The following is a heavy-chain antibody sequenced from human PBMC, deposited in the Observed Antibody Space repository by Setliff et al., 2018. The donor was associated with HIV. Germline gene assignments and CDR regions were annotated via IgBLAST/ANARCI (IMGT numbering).Heavy chain of an antibody. D-gene: IGHD3-22*01. CDR3: KADGSGYP. V-gene: IGHV3-73*01. Sequence: PGGSLRLSCAASGFILSNYAVSWVRQAPGKGLEWVGRIGSKANSYATAYAASVKGRFTTSREDSKNTAYLQMNSLKTEDTAVYYCKADGSGYPWGQGTLVTVSS. CDR2: IGSKANSYAT. J-gene: IGHJ5*02. CDR1: GFILSNYA.